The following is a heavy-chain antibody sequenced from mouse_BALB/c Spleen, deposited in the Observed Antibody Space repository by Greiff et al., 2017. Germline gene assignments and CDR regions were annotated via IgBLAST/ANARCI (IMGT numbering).Heavy chain of an antibody. CDR1: GFTFSDYG. V-gene: IGHV5-15*02. D-gene: IGHD4-1*01. CDR2: ISNLAYSI. J-gene: IGHJ2*01. CDR3: AREETGMYYFDY. Sequence: EVKLVESGGGLVQPGGSRKLSCAASGFTFSDYGMAWVRQAPGKGPEWVAFISNLAYSIYYADTVTGRFTISRENAKNTLYLEMSSLRSEDTAMYYCAREETGMYYFDYWGQGTTLTVSS.